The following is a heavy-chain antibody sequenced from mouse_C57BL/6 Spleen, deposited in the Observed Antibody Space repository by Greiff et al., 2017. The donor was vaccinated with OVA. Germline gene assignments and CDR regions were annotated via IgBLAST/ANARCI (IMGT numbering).Heavy chain of an antibody. CDR1: GYTFTSYG. V-gene: IGHV1-58*01. J-gene: IGHJ4*01. CDR3: ARGSYSAMDY. CDR2: IYIGNGYT. Sequence: VQLQQSGAELVRPGSSVRMSCKTSGYTFTSYGINWVKQRPGQGLEWIGYIYIGNGYTEYNVKFKGKATLTSDTSSSTAYMQLSSLTSEDSAIYFCARGSYSAMDYWGQGTSVTVSS. D-gene: IGHD1-1*02.